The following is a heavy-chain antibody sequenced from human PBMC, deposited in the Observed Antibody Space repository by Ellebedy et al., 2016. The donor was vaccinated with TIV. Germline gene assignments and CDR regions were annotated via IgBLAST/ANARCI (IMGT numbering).Heavy chain of an antibody. Sequence: AASVKVSCKTSGYSFTGYYIHWVRQAPGQGPEWVGWINPDNGVTVYEPKLQGRVTITGDTSISTVYMELSSLRSDDTAIYYCVGDLTNPVTGDYWGQGTLVFVSS. J-gene: IGHJ4*02. CDR3: VGDLTNPVTGDY. D-gene: IGHD4-11*01. CDR2: INPDNGVT. V-gene: IGHV1-2*02. CDR1: GYSFTGYY.